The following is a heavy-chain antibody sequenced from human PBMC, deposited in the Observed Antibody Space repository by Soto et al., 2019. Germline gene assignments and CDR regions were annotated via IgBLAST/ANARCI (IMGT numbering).Heavy chain of an antibody. Sequence: PGGSLRLSCAASGFTFSSYSMNWVRQAPGKGLEWVSSISSSSSYIYYADSVKGRFTISRDNAKNSLYLQMNSLRAEDTAVYYCAREIVRQQKPRSYYYGMDVWGQGTTVTVSS. CDR3: AREIVRQQKPRSYYYGMDV. J-gene: IGHJ6*02. D-gene: IGHD3-22*01. V-gene: IGHV3-21*01. CDR2: ISSSSSYI. CDR1: GFTFSSYS.